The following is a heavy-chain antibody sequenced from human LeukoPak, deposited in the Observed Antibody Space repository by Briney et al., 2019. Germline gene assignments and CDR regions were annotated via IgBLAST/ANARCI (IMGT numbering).Heavy chain of an antibody. Sequence: GGSLRLSCAASGFTFSSYWMSWVRQAPGEGLEWVANIKQDGSEKYYVDSVKGRFTISRDNAKNSLYLQMNSLRAEDTAVYYCAREASITMVRGVFPPYYMDVWGKGTTVTVSS. CDR3: AREASITMVRGVFPPYYMDV. CDR2: IKQDGSEK. J-gene: IGHJ6*03. V-gene: IGHV3-7*01. D-gene: IGHD3-10*01. CDR1: GFTFSSYW.